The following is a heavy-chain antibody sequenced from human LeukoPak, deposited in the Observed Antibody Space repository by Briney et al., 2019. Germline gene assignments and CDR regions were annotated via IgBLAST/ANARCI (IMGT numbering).Heavy chain of an antibody. V-gene: IGHV1-8*01. Sequence: ASVKVSCKASGYTFTSYDINWVRQATGQGLEWMGWMNPNSGNTGYAQKFQGRVTMTRNTSISTAYMELSSLRSEDTAVYYCARGVGGSSWGVNWFDPWGQGTLVTVSS. CDR2: MNPNSGNT. J-gene: IGHJ5*02. D-gene: IGHD6-13*01. CDR3: ARGVGGSSWGVNWFDP. CDR1: GYTFTSYD.